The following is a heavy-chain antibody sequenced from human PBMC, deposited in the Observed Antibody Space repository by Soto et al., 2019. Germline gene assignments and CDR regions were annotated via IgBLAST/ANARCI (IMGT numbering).Heavy chain of an antibody. CDR3: ARDLYYYDSSGPPNHAFDI. V-gene: IGHV4-31*03. J-gene: IGHJ3*02. Sequence: SETPSLTCTVSASSISSGGYYWSWIRQHPGKGLEWIAYIHYSGNTYYNPSLKSRVTISVDTSKNQFSLKLSSVTAADTAVYYCARDLYYYDSSGPPNHAFDIWGQGTMVT. D-gene: IGHD3-22*01. CDR2: IHYSGNT. CDR1: ASSISSGGYY.